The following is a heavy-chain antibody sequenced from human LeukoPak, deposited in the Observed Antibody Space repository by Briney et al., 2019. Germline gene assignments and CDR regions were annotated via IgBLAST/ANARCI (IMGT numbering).Heavy chain of an antibody. CDR1: GGSISSYY. Sequence: SETLSLTCTVSGGSISSYYWSWVRQPPGKGLEWIGYIYYSGSTYYNPSLKSRVTISVDRSKNQFSLKLSSVTAADTAVYYCARDGAGTYFDYWGQGTLVTVSS. CDR2: IYYSGST. D-gene: IGHD4/OR15-4a*01. CDR3: ARDGAGTYFDY. J-gene: IGHJ4*02. V-gene: IGHV4-59*12.